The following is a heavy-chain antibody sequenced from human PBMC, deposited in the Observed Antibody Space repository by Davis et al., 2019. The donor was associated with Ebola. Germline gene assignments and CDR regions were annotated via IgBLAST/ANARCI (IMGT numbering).Heavy chain of an antibody. CDR2: INSDWSST. D-gene: IGHD3-10*01. CDR3: ARVSWFGELLFTYPDY. Sequence: HTGGSLRLSCAASGFTFSSYWMHWVRQAPGKVLVWVSRINSDWSSTSYADSVKGRFTISRDNAKNTLYLQMNSLRAEDTAVYYCARVSWFGELLFTYPDYWGQGTLVTVSS. CDR1: GFTFSSYW. V-gene: IGHV3-74*01. J-gene: IGHJ4*02.